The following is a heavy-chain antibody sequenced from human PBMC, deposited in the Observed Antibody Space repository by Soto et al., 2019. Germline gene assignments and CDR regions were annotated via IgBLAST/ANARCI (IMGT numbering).Heavy chain of an antibody. J-gene: IGHJ6*02. V-gene: IGHV3-48*02. CDR2: ISSSGGAI. D-gene: IGHD6-13*01. Sequence: EVQLVESGGDLVQPGGSLRLSCAASGFIFSDYTMTWVRQAPGRGLEFVSHISSSGGAIFYAESVKGRFTVSRDNAKNSLYLQMNSLRDEDTAVYFCARDHGGSTWFVGVYYFFGMDVWGQGTAVTVPS. CDR1: GFIFSDYT. CDR3: ARDHGGSTWFVGVYYFFGMDV.